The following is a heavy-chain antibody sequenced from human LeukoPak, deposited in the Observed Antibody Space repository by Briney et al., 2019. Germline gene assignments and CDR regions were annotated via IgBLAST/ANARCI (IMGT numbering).Heavy chain of an antibody. V-gene: IGHV3-21*01. CDR1: GFTFSSYS. D-gene: IGHD6-19*01. J-gene: IGHJ4*02. CDR2: ISSSSSYI. Sequence: KPGGSLRLSCAASGFTFSSYSMNWVRQAPGKGLEWVSSISSSSSYIYYADSVKGRFTISRDNAKNSLYLQMNSLRAEDTAVYYCARDRGQWLVLFDYWGQGTLVTVSS. CDR3: ARDRGQWLVLFDY.